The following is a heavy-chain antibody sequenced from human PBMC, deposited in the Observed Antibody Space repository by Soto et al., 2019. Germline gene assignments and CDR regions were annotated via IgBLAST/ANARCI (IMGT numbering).Heavy chain of an antibody. CDR2: IYYSGST. CDR3: ARLNSGVDY. Sequence: QVQLQESGPGLVKPSETLALPCTVSGGSISSYYWSWIRQPPGKGLEWIGYIYYSGSTNSNPSLNCRVTMSVDTSKNPPSLKLSCVTAADTAVYYCARLNSGVDYWGQGTLVTVSS. J-gene: IGHJ4*02. CDR1: GGSISSYY. V-gene: IGHV4-59*08.